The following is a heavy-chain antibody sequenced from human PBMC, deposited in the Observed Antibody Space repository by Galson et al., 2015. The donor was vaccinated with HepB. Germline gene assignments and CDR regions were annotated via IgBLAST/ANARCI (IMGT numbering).Heavy chain of an antibody. CDR1: GFTFSSYA. V-gene: IGHV3-23*01. J-gene: IGHJ5*02. CDR3: AKDVLLWFGEKNWFDP. D-gene: IGHD3-10*01. CDR2: ISGSGGST. Sequence: SLRLSCAASGFTFSSYAMSWVRQAPGKGLEWVSAISGSGGSTYYADSVKGRFTISRDNSKNTLYLQMNSLRAEDTAVYYCAKDVLLWFGEKNWFDPWGQGTLVTVSS.